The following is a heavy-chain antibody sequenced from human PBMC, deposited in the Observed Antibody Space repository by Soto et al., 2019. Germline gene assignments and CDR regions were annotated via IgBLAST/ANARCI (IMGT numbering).Heavy chain of an antibody. CDR1: GYTFTSYA. CDR2: INAGNSNT. D-gene: IGHD3-10*01. J-gene: IGHJ4*02. Sequence: QVQLVQSGAEVKKPGASVKVSCKASGYTFTSYAMHWVRQAPGQRLEWMGWINAGNSNTKYSQKFQGRVTITRDTSASTAYMELCSLRSEDPAVYYCARWFGEKNFDYWGQGTLVTVSS. V-gene: IGHV1-3*01. CDR3: ARWFGEKNFDY.